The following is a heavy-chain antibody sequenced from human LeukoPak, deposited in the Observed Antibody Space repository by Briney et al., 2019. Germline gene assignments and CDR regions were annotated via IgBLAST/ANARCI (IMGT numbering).Heavy chain of an antibody. CDR1: GSTFSTSA. Sequence: GGSLRPSCAASGSTFSTSAMSWVRRAPGKGLEWVSTISGNGASTFYADSVKGRFTISRDNSKNTLSLHMSSLRAEDTATYYCAREVYTRTTYLPFDYWGQGTLVTVSS. CDR3: AREVYTRTTYLPFDY. J-gene: IGHJ4*02. D-gene: IGHD5/OR15-5a*01. CDR2: ISGNGAST. V-gene: IGHV3-23*01.